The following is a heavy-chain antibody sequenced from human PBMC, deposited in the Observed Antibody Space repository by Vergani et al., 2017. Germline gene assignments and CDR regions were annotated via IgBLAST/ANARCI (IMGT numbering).Heavy chain of an antibody. CDR3: AKSGWLQHFGAHYFDS. V-gene: IGHV4-39*01. J-gene: IGHJ4*02. CDR2: MDYNGRA. CDR1: GGSFFDSRYY. Sequence: QLQLQESGPGLVKPSGTLSLTCSVTGGSFFDSRYYWGWIRQPPGKGLEWIGSMDYNGRAYYTPSLRRRVAISIDTSKMQFSLKLYSLTAADTAIYYCAKSGWLQHFGAHYFDSWGQGILVTVSS. D-gene: IGHD5-24*01.